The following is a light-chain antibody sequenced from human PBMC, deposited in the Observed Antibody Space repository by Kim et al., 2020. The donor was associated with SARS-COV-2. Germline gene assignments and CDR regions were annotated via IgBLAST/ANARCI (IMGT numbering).Light chain of an antibody. CDR3: QMYYSAPWT. CDR1: QGITNY. J-gene: IGKJ1*01. V-gene: IGKV1-27*01. CDR2: GAS. Sequence: ASGGDRVTITCRASQGITNYLAWYQQRPGKVPERLIYGASALQSGVPSRFSGSGSGTDFTLTISSLQPEDVATYYCQMYYSAPWTFGQGTKVDIK.